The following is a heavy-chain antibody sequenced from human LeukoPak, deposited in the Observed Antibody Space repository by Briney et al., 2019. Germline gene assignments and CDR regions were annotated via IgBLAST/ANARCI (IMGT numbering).Heavy chain of an antibody. CDR3: ARDFQYSPRDANNVDY. D-gene: IGHD1/OR15-1a*01. J-gene: IGHJ4*02. CDR2: INPNSGGT. CDR1: GYTFTGYY. V-gene: IGHV1-2*02. Sequence: GASVKVSCKASGYTFTGYYMHWVRQAPGQGLEWMGWINPNSGGTNYAQKFQGRVTMTRDTSISTAYMELSRLRSDDTAVYYCARDFQYSPRDANNVDYWGQGTLVTVSS.